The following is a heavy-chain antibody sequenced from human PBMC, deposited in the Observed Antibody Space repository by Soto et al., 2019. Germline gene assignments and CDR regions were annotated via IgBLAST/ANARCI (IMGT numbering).Heavy chain of an antibody. CDR3: ARAAKAYSSRSQLDY. D-gene: IGHD6-13*01. J-gene: IGHJ4*02. CDR1: GVSIDYHY. Sequence: SETPSLTCTVSGVSIDYHYCSCVRHPPGKGLEWIGYVYHSGSTKYSPSLESRVTISVDTSKNQFYLKMSYVTAADTAVYYCARAAKAYSSRSQLDYWGQGALVTVSS. V-gene: IGHV4-59*11. CDR2: VYHSGST.